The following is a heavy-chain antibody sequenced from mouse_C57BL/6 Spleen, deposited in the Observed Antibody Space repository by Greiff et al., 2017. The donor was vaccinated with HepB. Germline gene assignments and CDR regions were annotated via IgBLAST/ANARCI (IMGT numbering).Heavy chain of an antibody. J-gene: IGHJ2*01. Sequence: EVKVEESGGDLVKPGGSLKLSCAASGFTFSSYGMSWVRQTPDKRLEWVATISSGGSYTYYPDSVKGRFTISRDNAKNTLYLKMSSMKSEDSAMYYCARQGIITTVFDYWGQGTTLTVSS. V-gene: IGHV5-6*02. CDR3: ARQGIITTVFDY. CDR1: GFTFSSYG. D-gene: IGHD1-1*01. CDR2: ISSGGSYT.